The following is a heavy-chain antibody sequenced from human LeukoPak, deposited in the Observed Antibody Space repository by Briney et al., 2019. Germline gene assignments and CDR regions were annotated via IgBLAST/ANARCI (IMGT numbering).Heavy chain of an antibody. J-gene: IGHJ5*02. Sequence: GGSLRLSCAASGFTFSSYSMNWVRQAPGKGLEWVGRIRSNSDGGTIDHAAPVKGRFALSRDDSKNTLYLQMNSLQTEDTAVYYCATDFYDTTWGQGTLVTVSS. CDR3: ATDFYDTT. CDR1: GFTFSSYS. V-gene: IGHV3-15*07. D-gene: IGHD3-22*01. CDR2: IRSNSDGGTI.